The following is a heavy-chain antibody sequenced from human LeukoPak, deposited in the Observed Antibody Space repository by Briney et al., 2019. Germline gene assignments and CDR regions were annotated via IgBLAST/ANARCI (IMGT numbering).Heavy chain of an antibody. Sequence: HPGRSLRRSCAASGFTFSSYGMHWVRQAPGKGLEWVAVIWYDGSNKYYADSVKGRFTISRDNSKNTLYLQMNSLRAEDTAVYYCARDLKAYYYDSSGCLGPWGQGTLVTVS. CDR1: GFTFSSYG. D-gene: IGHD3-22*01. V-gene: IGHV3-33*01. CDR2: IWYDGSNK. CDR3: ARDLKAYYYDSSGCLGP. J-gene: IGHJ5*02.